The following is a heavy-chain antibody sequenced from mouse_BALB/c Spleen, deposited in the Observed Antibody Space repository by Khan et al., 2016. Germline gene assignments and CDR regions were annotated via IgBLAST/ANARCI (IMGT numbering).Heavy chain of an antibody. CDR2: ILPGSGHT. J-gene: IGHJ3*01. CDR1: GYTFSNYW. D-gene: IGHD2-4*01. Sequence: QMQLEASGAELMKPGASVKISCKAPGYTFSNYWIEWVKQRPGHGLEWIGEILPGSGHTNCNEKFKGKATFTAETSSNPAYMQLSSLTSEDSAVXYCARNYDTYWFAYWAQGTLVTVSA. CDR3: ARNYDTYWFAY. V-gene: IGHV1-9*01.